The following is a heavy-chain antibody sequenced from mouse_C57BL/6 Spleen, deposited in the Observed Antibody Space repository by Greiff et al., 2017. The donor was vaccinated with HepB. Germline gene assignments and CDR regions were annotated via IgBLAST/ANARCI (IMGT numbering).Heavy chain of an antibody. CDR3: ARGDDYDEVYFDY. D-gene: IGHD2-4*01. V-gene: IGHV1-52*01. CDR1: GYTFTSYW. CDR2: IDPSDSET. J-gene: IGHJ2*01. Sequence: VQLQQPGAELVRPGSSVKLSCKASGYTFTSYWMHWVKQRPIQGLEWIGNIDPSDSETHYNQKFKDKATLTVDKSSSTAYMQLSSLTSEDSAVYYCARGDDYDEVYFDYWGQGTTLTVSS.